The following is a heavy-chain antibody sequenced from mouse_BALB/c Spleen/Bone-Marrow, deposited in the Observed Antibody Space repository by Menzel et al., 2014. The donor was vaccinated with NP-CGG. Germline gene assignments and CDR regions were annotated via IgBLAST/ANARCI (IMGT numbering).Heavy chain of an antibody. J-gene: IGHJ3*01. CDR1: GFTFSSFG. CDR3: XXXXXXXXXXXAY. V-gene: IGHV5-17*02. CDR2: ISSDXXAI. Sequence: VQLQQPGGGLVQPGGSRKLSCAASGFTFSSFGMHWVRQAPEKXXEXVAYISSDXXAIYYADTVKGRFTISRDNPKNTLFLQXTSLRXEDTAMXXXXXXXXXXXXXXAYXGXGTLVTVSA.